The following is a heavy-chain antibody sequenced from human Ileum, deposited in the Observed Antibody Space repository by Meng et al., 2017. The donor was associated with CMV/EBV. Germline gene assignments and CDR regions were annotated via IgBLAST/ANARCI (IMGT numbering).Heavy chain of an antibody. J-gene: IGHJ4*02. Sequence: LPCPVSGGSISSSSYYWGWIRQPPGKGLEWIGSIYYSGSTYYNPSLKSRVTISVDTSKNQFSLKLSSVTAADTAVYYCARHRRAHFDYWGQGTLVTVSS. D-gene: IGHD6-6*01. V-gene: IGHV4-39*01. CDR1: GGSISSSSYY. CDR3: ARHRRAHFDY. CDR2: IYYSGST.